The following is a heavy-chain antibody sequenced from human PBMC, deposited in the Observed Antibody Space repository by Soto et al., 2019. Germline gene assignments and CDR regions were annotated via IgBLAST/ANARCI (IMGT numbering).Heavy chain of an antibody. CDR3: TTLPRYCSSTSCYDLDY. J-gene: IGHJ4*02. CDR1: GFTFSNAW. CDR2: IKSKTDGGTT. V-gene: IGHV3-15*01. Sequence: GGSLRLSCAASGFTFSNAWMSWVRQAPGKGLEWVGRIKSKTDGGTTDYAAPVKGRFTISRDDSKNTLYLQMNSLKTEDTAVYYCTTLPRYCSSTSCYDLDYWGQGTLVTVSS. D-gene: IGHD2-2*01.